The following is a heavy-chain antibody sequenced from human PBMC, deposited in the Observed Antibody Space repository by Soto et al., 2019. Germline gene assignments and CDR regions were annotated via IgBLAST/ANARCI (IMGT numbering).Heavy chain of an antibody. CDR2: ITSSSGHI. D-gene: IGHD3-10*01. Sequence: PGGSLRLSCAASGFTFTRYSMNWVRQAPGKGLEWVSSITSSSGHIYYADSVKGRFTISRDNARNSLYLQMNSLRAEDTAVYYCVRERGLSSFYGMDVWGQGTTVTVS. CDR1: GFTFTRYS. V-gene: IGHV3-21*01. J-gene: IGHJ6*02. CDR3: VRERGLSSFYGMDV.